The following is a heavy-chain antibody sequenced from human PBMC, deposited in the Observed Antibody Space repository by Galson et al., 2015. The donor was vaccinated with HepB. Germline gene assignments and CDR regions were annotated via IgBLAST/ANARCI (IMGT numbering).Heavy chain of an antibody. CDR1: GGSISSGDYY. CDR3: ARAGITIFRLNWFDP. CDR2: IYYSGST. J-gene: IGHJ5*02. Sequence: LSLTCSVSGGSISSGDYYWSWIRQPPGKGLEWIGYIYYSGSTYYNPSLKSRVTISVDTSKNQFSLKLSSVTAADTAVYYCARAGITIFRLNWFDPWGQGTLVTVSS. V-gene: IGHV4-30-4*01. D-gene: IGHD3-3*01.